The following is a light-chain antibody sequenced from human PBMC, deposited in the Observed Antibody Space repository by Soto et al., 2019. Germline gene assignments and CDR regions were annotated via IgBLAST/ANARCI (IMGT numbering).Light chain of an antibody. CDR2: AAS. Sequence: EIVMTQSPATLSVSPGERATLSCRASQSISSNLAWYQQKPDQAPRLLIYAASTRAAGIPARFSGSGSGPEFTLTISSLQSEDFAVYYCQQYNNWPLTFGQGTKLEIK. J-gene: IGKJ1*01. CDR1: QSISSN. CDR3: QQYNNWPLT. V-gene: IGKV3-15*01.